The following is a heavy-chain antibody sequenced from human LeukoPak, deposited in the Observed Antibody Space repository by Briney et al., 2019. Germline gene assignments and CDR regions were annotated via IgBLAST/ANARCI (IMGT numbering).Heavy chain of an antibody. D-gene: IGHD2-2*01. CDR3: ARKSVVTAGRKPYDF. CDR2: INHSGST. Sequence: SETLSLTCAVYGGSFSGYYWSWIRQPPGKGLEWIGEINHSGSTNYNPSLKSRVTISVDTSKNQFSLRLSSVTAADTAVYYCARKSVVTAGRKPYDFWDQGTLVTVSP. V-gene: IGHV4-34*01. CDR1: GGSFSGYY. J-gene: IGHJ4*02.